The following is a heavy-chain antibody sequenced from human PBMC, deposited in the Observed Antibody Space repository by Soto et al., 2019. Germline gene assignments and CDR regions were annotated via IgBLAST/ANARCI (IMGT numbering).Heavy chain of an antibody. CDR1: GYTFTSYG. J-gene: IGHJ4*02. Sequence: ASVKVSCKASGYTFTSYGISWVRQAPGQGLEWMGWISAYNGNTNYAQKLQGRVTMTTDTSTSTAYMELRSLRSDDTAVYYCARDSAYGSGSYYATAFDYWGQGTPVTVSS. V-gene: IGHV1-18*01. CDR3: ARDSAYGSGSYYATAFDY. CDR2: ISAYNGNT. D-gene: IGHD3-10*01.